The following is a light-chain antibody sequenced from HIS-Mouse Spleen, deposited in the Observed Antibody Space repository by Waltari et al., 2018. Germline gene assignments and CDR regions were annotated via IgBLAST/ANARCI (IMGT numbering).Light chain of an antibody. CDR1: QCLLHSNRYNY. CDR3: MQALQTPLFT. CDR2: LGS. V-gene: IGKV2-28*01. Sequence: DIVMTQSRLSLRVIPGEPASSSCRSIQCLLHSNRYNYLDCYLQKPGQSPQLLIYLGSNRASGVPDRFSGSGSGTDFTLKTSRVEDEDVGVYYCMQALQTPLFTFGPGTKVDIK. J-gene: IGKJ3*01.